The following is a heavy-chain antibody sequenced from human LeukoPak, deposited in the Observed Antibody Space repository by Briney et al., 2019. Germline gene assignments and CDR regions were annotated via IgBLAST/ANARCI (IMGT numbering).Heavy chain of an antibody. D-gene: IGHD6-13*01. J-gene: IGHJ4*02. Sequence: SETLSLTCTVYGGSFSGYYWSWIRQPPGKGLEWIGEINHSGSTNYNPSLKSRVTISVDTSKNQFSLKLSSVTTADTAVYYCARHPQLGTIDYWGQGTLVTVSS. CDR3: ARHPQLGTIDY. CDR1: GGSFSGYY. CDR2: INHSGST. V-gene: IGHV4-34*01.